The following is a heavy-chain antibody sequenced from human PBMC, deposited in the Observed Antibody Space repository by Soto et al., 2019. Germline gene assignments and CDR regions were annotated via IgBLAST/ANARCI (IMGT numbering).Heavy chain of an antibody. J-gene: IGHJ4*02. V-gene: IGHV1-8*01. Sequence: ASVKVSCKASGYTFTSYDINWVRQATGQGLEWMGWMNPNSGNTGYAQKFQGRVTMTRNTSISTAYMELSSLRSEDTAVHYCARAYYGSGSQGGYWGQGTLVTVSS. D-gene: IGHD3-10*01. CDR3: ARAYYGSGSQGGY. CDR2: MNPNSGNT. CDR1: GYTFTSYD.